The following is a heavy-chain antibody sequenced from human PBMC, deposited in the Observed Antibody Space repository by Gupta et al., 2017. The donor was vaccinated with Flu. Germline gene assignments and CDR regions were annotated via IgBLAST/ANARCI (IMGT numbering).Heavy chain of an antibody. D-gene: IGHD2-15*01. CDR2: TYYSGST. CDR3: VRGGFSSADY. CDR1: GGPIRSGGYY. V-gene: IGHV4-31*03. J-gene: IGHJ4*02. Sequence: QVQLQESGPRLVKSSQTLSLTCTVSGGPIRSGGYYWGWIRQRPGKGLELIGYTYYSGSTYYTPSLESRLTISVEASKNQFSLKLNSVTAADTAVYYCVRGGFSSADYWGQGTLVTVSS.